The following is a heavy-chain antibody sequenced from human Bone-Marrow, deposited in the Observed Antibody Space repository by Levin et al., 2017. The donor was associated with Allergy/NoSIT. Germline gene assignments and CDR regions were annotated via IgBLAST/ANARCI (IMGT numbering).Heavy chain of an antibody. CDR2: ISGSGVNT. J-gene: IGHJ2*01. CDR1: GFTFGGYA. V-gene: IGHV3-23*01. D-gene: IGHD6-6*01. CDR3: AKLRGSTGYWYFDV. Sequence: GESLKISCAASGFTFGGYAMAWVRQAPGKGLEWVSTISGSGVNTYYADSVRGRLTISRDNSNNTVYLQMNSLRAEDTAVYYCAKLRGSTGYWYFDVWGRGTLVTVSS.